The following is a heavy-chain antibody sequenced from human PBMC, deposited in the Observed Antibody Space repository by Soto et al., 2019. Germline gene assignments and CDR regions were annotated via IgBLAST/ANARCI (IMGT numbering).Heavy chain of an antibody. CDR1: GGSISSGGYY. Sequence: QVQLQESGPGLVKPSQTLSLTCTVSGGSISSGGYYWSWIRQHPGKGLEWIGYIYYSGSTYYNPSLKSRVTISVDASKNQFSLKRSSVTAADTAVYYCARSYYDSSGGWYFDLWGRGTLVTVSS. CDR2: IYYSGST. CDR3: ARSYYDSSGGWYFDL. J-gene: IGHJ2*01. D-gene: IGHD3-22*01. V-gene: IGHV4-31*03.